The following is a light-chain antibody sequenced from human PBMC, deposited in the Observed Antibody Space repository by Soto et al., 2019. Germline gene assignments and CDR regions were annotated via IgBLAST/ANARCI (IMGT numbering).Light chain of an antibody. J-gene: IGKJ1*01. CDR3: QQYGFLPRT. CDR2: DAS. V-gene: IGKV3D-11*01. CDR1: HGVSDS. Sequence: EIVLTQSPATLSLSPGERATLSCRASHGVSDSLVWYHQKPGQAPSFLIYDASNRATGIPARFSGSGPGTDFTLTISSLEPEDFAVYYCQQYGFLPRTFGQGTKVDIK.